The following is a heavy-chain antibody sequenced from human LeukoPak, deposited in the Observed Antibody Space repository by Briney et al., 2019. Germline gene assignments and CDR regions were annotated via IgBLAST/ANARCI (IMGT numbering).Heavy chain of an antibody. CDR1: GYSFTSYW. D-gene: IGHD3-22*01. V-gene: IGHV5-51*01. CDR3: ARSPAYYYDSSGYYYY. CDR2: IYPGDSDT. Sequence: GESLKISCKGSGYSFTSYWIGWVRQMPGKGLEWMGIIYPGDSDTRYSPSFQGQVTIPADKSISTAYLPWSSLKASDTAMYYCARSPAYYYDSSGYYYYWGQGTLVTVSS. J-gene: IGHJ4*02.